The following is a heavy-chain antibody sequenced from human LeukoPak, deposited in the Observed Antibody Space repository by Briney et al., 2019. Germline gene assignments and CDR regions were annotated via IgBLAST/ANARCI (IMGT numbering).Heavy chain of an antibody. D-gene: IGHD5-18*01. J-gene: IGHJ4*02. CDR3: ARDLSGITGYTYGRGIDY. V-gene: IGHV3-7*01. CDR1: GFTFSSYW. Sequence: GGSLRLSCAASGFTFSSYWMSWVRQAPGKGLEWVANIKQDGSEKYYVDSVKGRFTISRDNAKNSLYLQMNSLRAEDTAVYYCARDLSGITGYTYGRGIDYWGQGTLVTVSS. CDR2: IKQDGSEK.